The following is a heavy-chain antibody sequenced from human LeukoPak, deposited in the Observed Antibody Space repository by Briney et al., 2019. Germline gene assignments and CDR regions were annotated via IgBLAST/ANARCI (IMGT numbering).Heavy chain of an antibody. J-gene: IGHJ4*02. CDR1: GFTFSSYS. D-gene: IGHD6-13*01. CDR2: ISSSSSYI. CDR3: ARHHSSSWYGAIDY. Sequence: GGPLRLSCAASGFTFSSYSMNWVRQAPGKGLEWVSSISSSSSYIYYADSVKGRFTISRDNSKNTLYLQMNSLRAEDTAVYYCARHHSSSWYGAIDYWGQGTLVTVSS. V-gene: IGHV3-21*04.